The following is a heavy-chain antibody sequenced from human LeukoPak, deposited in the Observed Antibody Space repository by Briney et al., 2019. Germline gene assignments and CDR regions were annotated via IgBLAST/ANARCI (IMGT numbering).Heavy chain of an antibody. CDR3: AKSNDFWSGYSDY. CDR2: IDWTGYST. J-gene: IGHJ4*02. CDR1: GFTLDDYG. V-gene: IGHV3-20*04. D-gene: IGHD3-3*01. Sequence: GGSLRLSCAASGFTLDDYGMSWVRQAPGKGLEWDSGIDWTGYSTGYADSVKGRFTISRDNAKNSLYLQMNSLRAEDTAFYYCAKSNDFWSGYSDYWGQGTLVTVSS.